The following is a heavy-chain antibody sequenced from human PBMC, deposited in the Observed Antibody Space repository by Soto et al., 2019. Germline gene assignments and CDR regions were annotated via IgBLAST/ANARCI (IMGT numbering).Heavy chain of an antibody. CDR3: AKDLGYSNDYYYGMDV. CDR2: ISYDGSNK. V-gene: IGHV3-30*18. Sequence: WSLRLSCAASGFTFSSYGMHWVRQAPGKGLEWVAVISYDGSNKYYADSVKGRFTISRDNSKNTLYLQMNSLRAEDTAVYYCAKDLGYSNDYYYGMDVWGQGTTVTVSS. D-gene: IGHD4-4*01. CDR1: GFTFSSYG. J-gene: IGHJ6*02.